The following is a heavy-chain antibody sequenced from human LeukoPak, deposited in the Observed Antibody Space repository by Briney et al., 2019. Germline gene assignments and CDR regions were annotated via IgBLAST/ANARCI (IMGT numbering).Heavy chain of an antibody. CDR1: GDSVSSNTAA. CDR2: TYYRSKWYS. J-gene: IGHJ3*02. V-gene: IGHV6-1*01. D-gene: IGHD6-13*01. Sequence: SSQTLSLTCAIPGDSVSSNTAAWNWIRQSPSRDLEWLGRTYYRSKWYSNYAVSVKSRMTINPDTSKNQFSLRLNSVTPEDTALYFCARDLGYSSTFLAFDIWGHGTMVTVSS. CDR3: ARDLGYSSTFLAFDI.